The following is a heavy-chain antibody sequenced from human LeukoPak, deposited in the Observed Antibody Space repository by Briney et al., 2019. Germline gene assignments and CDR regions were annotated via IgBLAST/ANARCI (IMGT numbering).Heavy chain of an antibody. CDR2: ISLTGLT. D-gene: IGHD2-8*01. V-gene: IGHV4-4*02. J-gene: IGHJ4*02. CDR3: SRENGALSPFGY. CDR1: GGSISNTNW. Sequence: SETLSLTCGVSGGSISNTNWWSWVRQPPGQGLEWIGEISLTGLTHYNPSLESRVTVSLDKSKNQLSLNLTSVTAADTAVYYCSRENGALSPFGYWGQGTLVTVLS.